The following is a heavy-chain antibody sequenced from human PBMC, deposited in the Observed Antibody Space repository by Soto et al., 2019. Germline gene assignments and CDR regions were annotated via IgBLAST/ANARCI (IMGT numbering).Heavy chain of an antibody. CDR3: ARGSAFIGLDY. D-gene: IGHD1-26*01. Sequence: GGSLRLSCPVSGFIFGRKTMNWVRQAPGKGLEWVSSIGTSGSYIYDTDSVKGRFTISRDNTKDSLYLQMNSLRAEDTAIYYCARGSAFIGLDYWGQGTPVTVPQ. J-gene: IGHJ4*02. V-gene: IGHV3-21*01. CDR1: GFIFGRKT. CDR2: IGTSGSYI.